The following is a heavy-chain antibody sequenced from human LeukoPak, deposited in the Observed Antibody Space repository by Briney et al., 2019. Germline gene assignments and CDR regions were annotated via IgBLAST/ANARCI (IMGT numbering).Heavy chain of an antibody. CDR1: GYTFTGYY. CDR2: INPNNGGT. Sequence: ASVKVSCKASGYTFTGYYMHWVRQAPGQGLEWMGWINPNNGGTNYAQKFQGKVTMTRDTSISTAYMELSRLRSDDTAVYYCARGGYYYYYMDVWGKGTTVTVSS. CDR3: ARGGYYYYYMDV. V-gene: IGHV1-2*02. J-gene: IGHJ6*03.